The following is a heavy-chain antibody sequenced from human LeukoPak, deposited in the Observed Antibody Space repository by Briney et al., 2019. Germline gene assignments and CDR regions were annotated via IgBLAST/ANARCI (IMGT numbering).Heavy chain of an antibody. CDR3: AKESAVVTFDC. CDR2: ISYDGSNK. D-gene: IGHD4-4*01. CDR1: GFTFSSYG. J-gene: IGHJ4*02. V-gene: IGHV3-30*18. Sequence: PGRSLRLSCAASGFTFSSYGMHWVRQAPGKGLEWVAVISYDGSNKYYADSVKGRFTISRDNSKNTLYLQMNSLRAEDTAVYYCAKESAVVTFDCWGQGTLVTVSS.